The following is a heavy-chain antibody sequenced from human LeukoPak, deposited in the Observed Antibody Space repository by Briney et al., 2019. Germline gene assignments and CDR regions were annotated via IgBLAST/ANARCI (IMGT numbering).Heavy chain of an antibody. CDR2: IKQDGSEK. CDR1: GFTFSSYW. J-gene: IGHJ4*02. D-gene: IGHD5-18*01. Sequence: GGSLGLSCAASGFTFSSYWMSWVRQAPGKGLEWVANIKQDGSEKYYVDSVKGRFTISRDNAKNSLYLQMNSLRADDKAVYYCARDGYSYGIFDYWGQGTLVTVSS. CDR3: ARDGYSYGIFDY. V-gene: IGHV3-7*01.